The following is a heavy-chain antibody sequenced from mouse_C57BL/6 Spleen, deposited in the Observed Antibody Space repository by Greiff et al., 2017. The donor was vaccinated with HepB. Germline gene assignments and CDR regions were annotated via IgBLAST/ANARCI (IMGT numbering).Heavy chain of an antibody. CDR3: ARNEAYDYGNYYAMDY. V-gene: IGHV2-2*01. CDR1: GFSLTSYG. Sequence: VQLQQSGPGLVQPSQSLSITCTVSGFSLTSYGVHWVRQSPGKGLEWLGVIWSGGSTDYNAAFISRLSISKDNSKSQVFFKMNSLQADDTAIYYCARNEAYDYGNYYAMDYWGQGTSVTVSS. J-gene: IGHJ4*01. CDR2: IWSGGST. D-gene: IGHD2-4*01.